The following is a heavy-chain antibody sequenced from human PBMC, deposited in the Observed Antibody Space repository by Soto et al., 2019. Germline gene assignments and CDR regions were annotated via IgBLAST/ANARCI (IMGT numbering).Heavy chain of an antibody. V-gene: IGHV6-1*01. D-gene: IGHD5-12*01. Sequence: SQSLSLTCAISGDSVSSNTASWKWIRQSPSRGLEWLGRTYFRSKWYNDYAVSVKSRIIINPDTSNNQFSLQLNSVTPEDTAVYFCAKGDNLGPKTGYAFDPWGQGXMVTVYS. J-gene: IGHJ5*02. CDR3: AKGDNLGPKTGYAFDP. CDR1: GDSVSSNTAS. CDR2: TYFRSKWYN.